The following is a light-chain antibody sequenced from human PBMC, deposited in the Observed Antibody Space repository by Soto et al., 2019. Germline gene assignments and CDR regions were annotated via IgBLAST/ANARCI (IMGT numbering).Light chain of an antibody. CDR1: KLGDKY. V-gene: IGLV3-1*01. CDR2: QDS. J-gene: IGLJ1*01. CDR3: QAWDSSTAGVV. Sequence: SYELTRPPSVSVSPGQTASITCSGDKLGDKYACWYQQKPGQSPVLVIYQDSKRPSGIPERFSGSNSGNTATLTISGTQAMDEADYYCQAWDSSTAGVVFGTGTKLTVL.